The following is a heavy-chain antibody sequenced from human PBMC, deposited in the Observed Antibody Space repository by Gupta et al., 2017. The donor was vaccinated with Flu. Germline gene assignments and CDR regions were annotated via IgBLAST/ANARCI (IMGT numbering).Heavy chain of an antibody. D-gene: IGHD5-12*01. J-gene: IGHJ4*02. V-gene: IGHV2-5*02. CDR1: GFSLSTSGVG. CDR3: ARRRDGYNVGYFDY. CDR2: IYWDDDN. Sequence: QITLMESGPTLVKPTQTLTLTCTFSGFSLSTSGVGVGWIRQPPGKALEWLALIYWDDDNRYSPSLRRRLTITKDTSKNQVVLIMTNMDPVDTATYYCARRRDGYNVGYFDYWGQGTLFTVSS.